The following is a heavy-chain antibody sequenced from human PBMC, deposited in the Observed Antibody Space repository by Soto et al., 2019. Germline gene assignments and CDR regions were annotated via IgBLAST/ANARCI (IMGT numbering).Heavy chain of an antibody. CDR2: IYYIGST. J-gene: IGHJ5*02. CDR3: ARGNNWFER. CDR1: GASITSAY. Sequence: QVQLQESGPGLGKPSETLSLTCSVSGASITSAYCNWIRQPPGKGLEWVGYIYYIGSTNYNPSLKSRVTMSLDTSNNQLSLDLRFVTAADTAVYYCARGNNWFERWGQGTLVTVSS. V-gene: IGHV4-59*08.